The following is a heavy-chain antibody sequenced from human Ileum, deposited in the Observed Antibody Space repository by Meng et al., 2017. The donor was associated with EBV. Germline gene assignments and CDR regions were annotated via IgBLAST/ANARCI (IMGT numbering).Heavy chain of an antibody. V-gene: IGHV4-28*01. Sequence: VRRHVGGRWLVEPPDSLSPPWAVSSYSISSTNWWGWIRQPPGKGVEGSGYIYYSGSTSYNPSLKSRVTMSVDTSKKQFSLNLNSVTAVDTAVYYCARNVPGTSAYYDWGQGTLVTVSS. J-gene: IGHJ4*02. CDR1: SYSISSTNW. CDR2: IYYSGST. CDR3: ARNVPGTSAYYD. D-gene: IGHD3-22*01.